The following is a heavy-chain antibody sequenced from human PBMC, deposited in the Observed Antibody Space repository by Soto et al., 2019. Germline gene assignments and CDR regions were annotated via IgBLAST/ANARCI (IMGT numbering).Heavy chain of an antibody. Sequence: GASVKVSCKASGYTFTSYYMRWVRQAPGQGLEWMGIINPSGGSTSYAQKFQGRVTMTRDTSTSTVYMELSSLRSEDTAVYYCARVGLDGSSWYYYYYGMDVWGQGTTVTVSS. J-gene: IGHJ6*02. CDR2: INPSGGST. CDR3: ARVGLDGSSWYYYYYGMDV. V-gene: IGHV1-46*01. CDR1: GYTFTSYY. D-gene: IGHD6-13*01.